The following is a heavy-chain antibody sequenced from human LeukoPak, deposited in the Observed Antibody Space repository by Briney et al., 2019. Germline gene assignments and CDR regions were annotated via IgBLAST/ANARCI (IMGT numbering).Heavy chain of an antibody. CDR2: ISSSGTTR. Sequence: GGSLRLSCAASGFSFSDYYMSWIRQAPGKGLEWVSYISSSGTTRYYADSVKGRFTISRDNAKNSLYLQMNSLRVEDTAVYYCGRGMRDYYGLDYWGQGFLVTVSS. V-gene: IGHV3-11*04. CDR3: GRGMRDYYGLDY. D-gene: IGHD3-10*01. CDR1: GFSFSDYY. J-gene: IGHJ4*02.